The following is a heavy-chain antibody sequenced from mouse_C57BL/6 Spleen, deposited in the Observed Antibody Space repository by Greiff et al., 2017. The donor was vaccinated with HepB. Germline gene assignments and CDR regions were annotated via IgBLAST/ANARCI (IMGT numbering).Heavy chain of an antibody. CDR2: IDPANGNT. CDR3: VREVFGDGSSYWDVDV. Sequence: VQLQQSVAELVRPGASVKLSCTASGFNIKNTYMHWVKQRPEQGLEWIGRIDPANGNTKYAPKFQGKATLTADTSSNTAYLQLSSLTSEDTASYYCVREVFGDGSSYWDVDVWGTGTTVTVSS. J-gene: IGHJ1*03. D-gene: IGHD1-1*01. CDR1: GFNIKNTY. V-gene: IGHV14-3*01.